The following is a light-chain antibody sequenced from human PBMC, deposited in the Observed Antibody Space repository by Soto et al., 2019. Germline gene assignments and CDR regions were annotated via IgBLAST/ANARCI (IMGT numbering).Light chain of an antibody. CDR3: QQYDILPFP. CDR2: DAS. CDR1: QDIKNY. J-gene: IGKJ4*01. Sequence: DIQMTQSPSSLSASVGDRVTITCQASQDIKNYLNWYQQKSGKAPKLLIYDASDLETGVPSRFSGSGSGTDFTFTINSLQPEDIATYYCQQYDILPFPIGGGSDV. V-gene: IGKV1-33*01.